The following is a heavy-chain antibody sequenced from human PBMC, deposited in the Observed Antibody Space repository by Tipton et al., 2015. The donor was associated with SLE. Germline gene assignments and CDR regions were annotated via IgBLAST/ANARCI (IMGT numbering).Heavy chain of an antibody. Sequence: TLSLTCAVYGGSFSGYYWSWIRQPPGKGLEWIGEINHSGSTYYNPSLKSRVTISVDTSKNQFSLKLSSVTAADTAVYYCASYSSSYFDYWGQGTLVTVSS. CDR2: INHSGST. D-gene: IGHD6-6*01. CDR3: ASYSSSYFDY. J-gene: IGHJ4*02. CDR1: GGSFSGYY. V-gene: IGHV4-34*01.